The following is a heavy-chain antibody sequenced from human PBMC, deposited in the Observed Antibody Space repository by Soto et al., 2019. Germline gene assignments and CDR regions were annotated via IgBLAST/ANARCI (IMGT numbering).Heavy chain of an antibody. J-gene: IGHJ4*02. CDR3: AREQSRRWHYGF. CDR1: GYTFTSFG. V-gene: IGHV1-18*01. Sequence: QVQLVQSGAEVKKPGASVIVSCKASGYTFTSFGISWVRRAPGQGLEWMGWVSTYTGNTNYAQKLQGRLTMTTDTSTSTAYMEVRSLRSDDTAVYYCAREQSRRWHYGFWGQGTLVTVFS. D-gene: IGHD1-7*01. CDR2: VSTYTGNT.